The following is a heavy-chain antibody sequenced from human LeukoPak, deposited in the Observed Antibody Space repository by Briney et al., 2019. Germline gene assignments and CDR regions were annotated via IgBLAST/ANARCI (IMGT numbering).Heavy chain of an antibody. CDR2: INPNSGGT. Sequence: ASVKVSCKASGYTFTGYYMHWVRQAPGQGLEWMGWINPNSGGTNYAQKFQGRVTMTRDTSISTAYMELSRLRSDDTAVYYCAREADGRDGYFFDYWGQGTLVTVSS. J-gene: IGHJ4*02. CDR3: AREADGRDGYFFDY. CDR1: GYTFTGYY. D-gene: IGHD5-24*01. V-gene: IGHV1-2*02.